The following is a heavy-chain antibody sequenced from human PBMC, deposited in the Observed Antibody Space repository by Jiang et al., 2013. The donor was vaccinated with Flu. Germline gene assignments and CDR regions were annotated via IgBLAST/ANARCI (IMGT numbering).Heavy chain of an antibody. V-gene: IGHV5-51*01. CDR2: TYPGDPDT. CDR3: ARPTYYYDSSVRY. Sequence: GAEVKKPGESLKISCKGSGYSFTSYWIGWVRQMPGKGLEWMGLTYPGDPDTRYSPSFQGRVTISADKSISTAYLQWSSLKASDTAMYYCARPTYYYDSSVRYWGQGTLVTVSS. J-gene: IGHJ4*02. D-gene: IGHD3-22*01. CDR1: GYSFTSYW.